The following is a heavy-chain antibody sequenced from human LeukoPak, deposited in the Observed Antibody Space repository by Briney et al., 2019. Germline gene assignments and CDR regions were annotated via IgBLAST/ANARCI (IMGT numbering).Heavy chain of an antibody. CDR2: ISSSSSYI. V-gene: IGHV3-21*01. CDR3: ARDATRNPPHPDAFDI. CDR1: GFTFSSFR. J-gene: IGHJ3*02. Sequence: GGSLRLSCAASGFTFSSFRMNWVLQAPGKGLEWLSSISSSSSYIYYADSVRGRFTISRDNAKNSLYLQMNSLRAEDTAVYYCARDATRNPPHPDAFDIWGQGTTVTVSS.